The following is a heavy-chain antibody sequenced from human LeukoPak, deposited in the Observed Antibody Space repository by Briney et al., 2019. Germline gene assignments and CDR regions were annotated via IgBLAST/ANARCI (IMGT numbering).Heavy chain of an antibody. D-gene: IGHD2-15*01. V-gene: IGHV3-43*01. CDR1: GFTFDDYT. CDR3: AKSEDSTLDY. CDR2: ISWDGGST. Sequence: GGSLRLSCAASGFTFDDYTMHWVRQAPGKGLEWVSLISWDGGSTYYADSVKGRFTISRDNSKNSLYLQMNSLRTEDTALYYCAKSEDSTLDYWGQGTLVTVSS. J-gene: IGHJ4*02.